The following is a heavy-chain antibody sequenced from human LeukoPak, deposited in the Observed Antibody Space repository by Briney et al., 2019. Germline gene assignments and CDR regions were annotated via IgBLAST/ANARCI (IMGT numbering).Heavy chain of an antibody. J-gene: IGHJ3*02. CDR2: IYSGGNT. Sequence: GGSLRLSCAASGFTVSSNYMSWVRQAPGKGLEWVSLIYSGGNTYYADSVKGRFTISRDNSKNTLYLQMNSLRAEDTAVYYCARDDSGSYPYDAFDIWGQGTMVTVS. CDR3: ARDDSGSYPYDAFDI. CDR1: GFTVSSNY. V-gene: IGHV3-53*01. D-gene: IGHD1-26*01.